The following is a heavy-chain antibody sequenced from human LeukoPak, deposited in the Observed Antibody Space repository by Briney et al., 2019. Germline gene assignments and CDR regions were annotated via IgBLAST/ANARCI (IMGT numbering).Heavy chain of an antibody. J-gene: IGHJ6*03. V-gene: IGHV3-74*01. CDR3: AKDHSSLDFYFFYSMDV. CDR1: GFTFSRNW. D-gene: IGHD3-22*01. Sequence: GGSLRLSCAASGFTFSRNWMHWVRQAPGKGLVWVSRINSDGSITNYADSVKGRFTISRDNAKNTLYLQMNSLRAEDTAVYYCAKDHSSLDFYFFYSMDVWGKGTTVTVSS. CDR2: INSDGSIT.